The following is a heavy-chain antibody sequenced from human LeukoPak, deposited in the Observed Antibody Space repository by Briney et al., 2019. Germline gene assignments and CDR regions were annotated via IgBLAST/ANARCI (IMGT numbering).Heavy chain of an antibody. CDR2: INAYNGNT. J-gene: IGHJ6*02. D-gene: IGHD3-22*01. V-gene: IGHV1-18*01. CDR1: GYTFTSYG. CDR3: ARDIYYYDSSGYYHDYYYYYGMDV. Sequence: ASVKVSCKASGYTFTSYGISWVRQPPGQGVDWMGWINAYNGNTNYAQKLQGRVTMTTDTSTSTAYMELRSLRSDDTAVYYCARDIYYYDSSGYYHDYYYYYGMDVWGQGTTVTVSS.